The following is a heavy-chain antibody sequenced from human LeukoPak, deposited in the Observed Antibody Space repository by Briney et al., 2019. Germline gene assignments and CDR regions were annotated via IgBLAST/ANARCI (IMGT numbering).Heavy chain of an antibody. CDR1: GGSISSGGYY. D-gene: IGHD1-26*01. V-gene: IGHV4-30-2*01. CDR2: IYHSGST. CDR3: ARDIVGATGGV. J-gene: IGHJ3*01. Sequence: SQTLSLTCTVSGGSISSGGYYWSWIRQPPGKGLEWIGYIYHSGSTYYNPSLKSRVTISVDRSKNQFSLKLSSVTAADTAVYYCARDIVGATGGVWGQGTMVTVSS.